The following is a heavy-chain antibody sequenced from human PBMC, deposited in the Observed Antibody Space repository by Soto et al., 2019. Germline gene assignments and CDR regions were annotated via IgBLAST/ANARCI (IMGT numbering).Heavy chain of an antibody. CDR1: GYTFTSYY. CDR3: ARGLRFLEWGYYYYYMDV. D-gene: IGHD3-3*01. J-gene: IGHJ6*03. CDR2: INPSGGST. V-gene: IGHV1-46*03. Sequence: ASVKVSCKASGYTFTSYYMHWVRQAPGQGLEWMGIINPSGGSTSYAQKFQGRVTKTRDTSTSTVYMELSSLRSEDTAVYYCARGLRFLEWGYYYYYMDVWGKGTTVTV.